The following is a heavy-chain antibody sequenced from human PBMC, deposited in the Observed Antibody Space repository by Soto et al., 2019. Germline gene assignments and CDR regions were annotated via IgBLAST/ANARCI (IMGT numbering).Heavy chain of an antibody. CDR1: GFTFSFYA. CDR2: ISGSGDNT. CDR3: AFDF. V-gene: IGHV3-23*01. J-gene: IGHJ4*02. Sequence: EVQLLESGGGFVQPGGSLRLSCAASGFTFSFYAMTWVRQAPGKGLEGVSIISGSGDNTLYADSVKGRFTISRDNSKNTLYLQMNDLRAEDTAVYYCAFDFWGQGTLVTVSS.